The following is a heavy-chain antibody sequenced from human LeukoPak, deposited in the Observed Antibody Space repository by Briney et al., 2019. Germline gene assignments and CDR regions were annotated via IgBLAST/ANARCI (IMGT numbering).Heavy chain of an antibody. Sequence: ASVKVSCKASGYTFTSYDINWVRQATGQGLEWMGWINPDSGNTGYAQKFQGRVTMTRNTSISTAYMELSSLRSEDTAMYYCATAVDYGGTYYFDYWGQGTLVTVSS. V-gene: IGHV1-8*01. CDR3: ATAVDYGGTYYFDY. CDR2: INPDSGNT. CDR1: GYTFTSYD. D-gene: IGHD4-23*01. J-gene: IGHJ4*02.